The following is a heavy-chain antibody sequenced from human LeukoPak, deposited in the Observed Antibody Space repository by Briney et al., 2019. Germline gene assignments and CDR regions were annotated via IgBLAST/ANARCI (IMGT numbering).Heavy chain of an antibody. J-gene: IGHJ4*02. D-gene: IGHD2-15*01. CDR2: ITNDGSST. V-gene: IGHV3-74*01. CDR3: ARDIATTPVY. Sequence: PGGSLRLSCAASGFTFSSYWTHWVRQAPGKGLVWVSRITNDGSSTTYADSVKGRFTISRDNATNTVYMQMNSLRAEDTAVYYCARDIATTPVYWGQGTLVTVSS. CDR1: GFTFSSYW.